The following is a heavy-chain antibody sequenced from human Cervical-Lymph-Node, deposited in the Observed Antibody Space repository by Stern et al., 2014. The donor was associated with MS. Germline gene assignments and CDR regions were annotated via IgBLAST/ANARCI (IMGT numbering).Heavy chain of an antibody. D-gene: IGHD1-14*01. J-gene: IGHJ4*02. V-gene: IGHV5-51*01. CDR2: IYPGDSEP. Sequence: EVQLVESGAELIRPGESLKISCKGSGFKFSIYWIAWVRRMPGKGLEWMGIIYPGDSEPRSSPSFQGQVTMSADKSTSTAYLQWSSLNASDTAMYFCARQTTAWASDVWGQGTLVTVSS. CDR3: ARQTTAWASDV. CDR1: GFKFSIYW.